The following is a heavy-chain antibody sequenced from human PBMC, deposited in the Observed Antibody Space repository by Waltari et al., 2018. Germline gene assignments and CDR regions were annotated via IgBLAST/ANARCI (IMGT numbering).Heavy chain of an antibody. J-gene: IGHJ5*02. D-gene: IGHD2-2*01. Sequence: QVQLVQSGAEVKKPGSSVKVSCKASGGTFSSYAISWVRQAPGQGLEWMGRIIPILGTANYAQKFQGRVTITADKSTSTAYMELSSLRSEDTAVYYCARGADLGDCSSTSCYLGWFDPWGQGTLVTVSS. CDR2: IIPILGTA. CDR3: ARGADLGDCSSTSCYLGWFDP. CDR1: GGTFSSYA. V-gene: IGHV1-69*13.